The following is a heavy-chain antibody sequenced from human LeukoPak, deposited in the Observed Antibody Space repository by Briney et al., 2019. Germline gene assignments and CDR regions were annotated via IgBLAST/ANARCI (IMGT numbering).Heavy chain of an antibody. J-gene: IGHJ3*02. D-gene: IGHD4/OR15-4a*01. CDR2: ISYDGSNK. V-gene: IGHV3-30-3*01. Sequence: GGSLRLSCAASGFTFSSYAMHWVRQAPGKGLEWVAVISYDGSNKYYADSVKGRFTISRDNSKNTLYLQMNSLRAEDTAVYYCAREGLSIEDDAFDIWGQGTMVTVSS. CDR1: GFTFSSYA. CDR3: AREGLSIEDDAFDI.